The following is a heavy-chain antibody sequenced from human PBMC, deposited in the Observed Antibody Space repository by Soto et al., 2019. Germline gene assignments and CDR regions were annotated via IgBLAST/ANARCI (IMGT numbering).Heavy chain of an antibody. CDR3: ARAGSYDILTGYLVDY. CDR2: ISAYNGNT. CDR1: GYTFTSYG. D-gene: IGHD3-9*01. J-gene: IGHJ4*02. V-gene: IGHV1-18*01. Sequence: ASVRIYCQTSGYTFTSYGTSWVGQAPGQGLEWMGWISAYNGNTNCAQKLQGRVTMTTDTSTSTAYMELRSLRSDDTAVYYCARAGSYDILTGYLVDYWGQGTLVTVSS.